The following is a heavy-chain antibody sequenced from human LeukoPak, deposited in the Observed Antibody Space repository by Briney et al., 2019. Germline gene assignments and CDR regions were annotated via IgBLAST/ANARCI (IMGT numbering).Heavy chain of an antibody. D-gene: IGHD5-12*01. Sequence: GGSLRLSCAASGFTFSDYYMSWIRQAPGKGLEWVSYISSVGDIIYYGDSVKGRFTISRDNAQNSLFLQMNSLRPEDTAIYYCARRPGRGSSGFGMLNYWGQGTLVTVSS. CDR1: GFTFSDYY. CDR3: ARRPGRGSSGFGMLNY. V-gene: IGHV3-11*04. J-gene: IGHJ4*02. CDR2: ISSVGDII.